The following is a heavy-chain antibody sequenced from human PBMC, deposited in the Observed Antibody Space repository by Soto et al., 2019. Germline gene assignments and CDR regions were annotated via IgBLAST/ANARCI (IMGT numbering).Heavy chain of an antibody. CDR2: ISGYNGNT. D-gene: IGHD1-26*01. Sequence: ASVKVSCKASGYTFTIYGISWVRQAPGQGLEWMGWISGYNGNTNYAHNRQGRVTMTTDTSTSTAYMELSSVTAADTAVYYCARLSGDHGYYYGMDVWGQGTTVTVSS. V-gene: IGHV1-18*04. CDR1: GYTFTIYG. CDR3: ARLSGDHGYYYGMDV. J-gene: IGHJ6*02.